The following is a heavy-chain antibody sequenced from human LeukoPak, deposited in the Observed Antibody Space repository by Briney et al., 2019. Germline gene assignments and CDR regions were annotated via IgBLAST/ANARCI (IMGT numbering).Heavy chain of an antibody. V-gene: IGHV5-51*01. CDR1: GYSFTNYW. D-gene: IGHD3-3*01. Sequence: GESLKISCKASGYSFTNYWIGWVRQLPGKGLEWMGIIYPGNSDTRYSPSFQGQVTISADKSISTAYLQWSSLKASDTAMYYCASPMSGYYTGLDYWGQGTLVTVSS. CDR2: IYPGNSDT. CDR3: ASPMSGYYTGLDY. J-gene: IGHJ4*02.